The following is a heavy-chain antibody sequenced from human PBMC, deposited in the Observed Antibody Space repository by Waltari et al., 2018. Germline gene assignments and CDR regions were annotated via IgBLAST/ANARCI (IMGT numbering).Heavy chain of an antibody. CDR3: ARRNFGSGRSYYFDS. V-gene: IGHV5-51*01. J-gene: IGHJ4*02. CDR2: IYTSDSET. D-gene: IGHD3-10*01. CDR1: GYNFIDYR. Sequence: EVQLVQSGAEVKKPGESLKISCKTSGYNFIDYRIACVRQMPGKGLEWMGNIYTSDSETTYGPSFQDQVSISLDTSINTAYLQWTSLKASDTAIYYCARRNFGSGRSYYFDSWGQGTAVTVSP.